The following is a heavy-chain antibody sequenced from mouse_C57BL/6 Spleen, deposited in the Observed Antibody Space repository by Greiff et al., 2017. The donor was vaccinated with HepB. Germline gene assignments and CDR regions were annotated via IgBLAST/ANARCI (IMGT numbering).Heavy chain of an antibody. J-gene: IGHJ2*01. Sequence: EVMLVESGEGLVEPGGSLKLSCAASGFTFSSYAMSWVRQTPEKRLEWVAYISSGGDYIYYADTVKGRFTISRDNARNTLYLQMSSLKSEDTAMYYCTREGVTTSFDYWGQGTTLTASS. D-gene: IGHD1-1*01. CDR3: TREGVTTSFDY. CDR2: ISSGGDYI. V-gene: IGHV5-9-1*02. CDR1: GFTFSSYA.